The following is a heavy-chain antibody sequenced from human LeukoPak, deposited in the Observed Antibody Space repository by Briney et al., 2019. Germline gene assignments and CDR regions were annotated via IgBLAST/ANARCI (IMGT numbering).Heavy chain of an antibody. CDR3: ARDGYPGIAARPDYMDV. Sequence: GGSLRLSCAASGFTFSSYAMHWVRQAPGKGLEWVAVISYDGSNKYYADSVKGRFTISRDNSKNTLYLQMNSLRAEDTAVYYCARDGYPGIAARPDYMDVWGKGTTVTVSS. D-gene: IGHD6-6*01. CDR1: GFTFSSYA. J-gene: IGHJ6*03. V-gene: IGHV3-30*04. CDR2: ISYDGSNK.